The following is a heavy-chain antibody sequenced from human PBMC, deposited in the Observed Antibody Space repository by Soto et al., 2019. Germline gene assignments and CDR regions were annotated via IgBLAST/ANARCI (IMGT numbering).Heavy chain of an antibody. CDR3: AGTYCSGGSCYDDY. CDR1: GGSISSSSYY. D-gene: IGHD2-15*01. CDR2: IYYSGST. J-gene: IGHJ4*02. V-gene: IGHV4-39*07. Sequence: SETLSLTCTVSGGSISSSSYYWGWIRQPPGKGLEWIGSIYYSGSTYYNPSLKSRVTISVDTSKNQFSLKLSSVTAADTAVYYCAGTYCSGGSCYDDYWGQGTLVTVSS.